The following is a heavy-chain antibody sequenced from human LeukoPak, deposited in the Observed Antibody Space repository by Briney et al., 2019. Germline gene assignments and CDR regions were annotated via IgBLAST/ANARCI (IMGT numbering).Heavy chain of an antibody. D-gene: IGHD5-12*01. CDR2: INAGTGNT. V-gene: IGHV1-3*03. J-gene: IGHJ4*02. CDR1: GYIFISYA. CDR3: ARVTSGPFDY. Sequence: ASVKVSCKASGYIFISYAMHWVRQAPGQRLEWMGSINAGTGNTKYSQEFQGRVTITRDTSASTAYMELSSLRSEDMAVYYCARVTSGPFDYWGQGTLVTVSS.